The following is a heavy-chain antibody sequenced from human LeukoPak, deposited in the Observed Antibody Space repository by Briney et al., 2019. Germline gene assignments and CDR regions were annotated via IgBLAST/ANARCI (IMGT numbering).Heavy chain of an antibody. CDR2: IKSKADGETT. Sequence: GGSLRLSCAASGFTFTNAWMSWVRQAPGKGLEWIGHIKSKADGETTDFAAPVKGRFTISRGDLKHTLYLQMDSLKTDDTAVYYCAKYDTFVNFDYWGQGTLVTVSS. CDR1: GFTFTNAW. V-gene: IGHV3-15*01. D-gene: IGHD3-22*01. CDR3: AKYDTFVNFDY. J-gene: IGHJ4*02.